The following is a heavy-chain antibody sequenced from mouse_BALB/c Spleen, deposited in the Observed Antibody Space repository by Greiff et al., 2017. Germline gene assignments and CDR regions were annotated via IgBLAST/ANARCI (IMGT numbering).Heavy chain of an antibody. J-gene: IGHJ1*01. D-gene: IGHD1-1*01. CDR2: ISSGSSTI. CDR3: ARYYGSSYWYFDV. V-gene: IGHV5-17*02. Sequence: ESGGGLVQPGGSRKLSCAASGFTFSSFGMHWVRQAPEKGLEWVAYISSGSSTIYYADTVKGRFTISRDNPKNTLFLQMTSLRSEDTAMYYCARYYGSSYWYFDVWGAGTTVTVSS. CDR1: GFTFSSFG.